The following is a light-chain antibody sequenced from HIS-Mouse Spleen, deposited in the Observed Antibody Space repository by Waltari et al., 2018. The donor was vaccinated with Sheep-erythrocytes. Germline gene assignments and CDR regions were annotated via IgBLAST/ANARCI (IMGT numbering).Light chain of an antibody. CDR1: QGISSY. CDR2: AAS. Sequence: VRTTPSPSSRSATTGHRVPFPCRASQGISSYLAWYQHKPGKAPKLLIYAASTLQSGVPSRFSGSGSGTDFTLTISCLQSEDFATYYCQQYNSYPYTFGQGTKLEIK. J-gene: IGKJ2*01. V-gene: IGKV1-8*01. CDR3: QQYNSYPYT.